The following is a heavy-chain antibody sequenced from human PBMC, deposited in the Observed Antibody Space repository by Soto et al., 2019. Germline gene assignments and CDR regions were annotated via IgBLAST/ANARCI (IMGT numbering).Heavy chain of an antibody. D-gene: IGHD4-17*01. J-gene: IGHJ6*02. CDR1: GFTFSSYG. Sequence: QVQLVESGGGVVQPGRSLRLSCAASGFTFSSYGMHWVRQAPGKGLEWVAVISYDGSNKYYAYSVKGRFTISRDNSKNTLYLQMNSLRAEDTAVYYCAKDRYGGNSGDLSVWGQGTTVTVSS. CDR2: ISYDGSNK. CDR3: AKDRYGGNSGDLSV. V-gene: IGHV3-30*18.